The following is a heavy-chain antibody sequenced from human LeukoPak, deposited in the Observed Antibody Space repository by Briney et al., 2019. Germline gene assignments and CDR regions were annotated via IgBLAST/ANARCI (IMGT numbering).Heavy chain of an antibody. CDR2: ISAYNGNT. V-gene: IGHV1-18*01. D-gene: IGHD1-26*01. CDR3: ARGVSGSYYDAFDI. Sequence: GASVKVSCKASGYTFTSYGTSWVRQAPGQGLEWMGWISAYNGNTNYAQKLQGRVTMTTDTSTSTAYMELRSLRSDDTAVYYCARGVSGSYYDAFDIWGQGTMVTVSS. CDR1: GYTFTSYG. J-gene: IGHJ3*02.